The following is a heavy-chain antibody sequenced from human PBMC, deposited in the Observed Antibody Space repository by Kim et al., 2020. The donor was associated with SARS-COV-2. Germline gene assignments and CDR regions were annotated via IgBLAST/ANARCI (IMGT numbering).Heavy chain of an antibody. CDR2: INHSGST. CDR3: ARERRSAYYYDSSGYYCDY. CDR1: GGSFSGYY. D-gene: IGHD3-22*01. J-gene: IGHJ4*02. Sequence: SETLSLTCAVYGGSFSGYYWSWIRQPPGKGLEWIGEINHSGSTNYNPSLKSRVTISVDTSKNQFSLKLSSVTAADTAVYYCARERRSAYYYDSSGYYCDYWGQGTLVTVSS. V-gene: IGHV4-34*01.